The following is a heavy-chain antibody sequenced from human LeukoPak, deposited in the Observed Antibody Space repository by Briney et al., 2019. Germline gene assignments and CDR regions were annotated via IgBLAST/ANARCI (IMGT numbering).Heavy chain of an antibody. V-gene: IGHV3-13*01. CDR2: IGTDGDT. D-gene: IGHD1-26*01. CDR3: AKAVRGSYLDY. J-gene: IGHJ4*02. Sequence: PGGSLRLSCAVSGFTYSSYDMHWVRQAPGRGLEWVSGIGTDGDTYYAGSVKGRFTISRDNSKNTLYLQMNSLRADDTAVYYCAKAVRGSYLDYWGQGTLVTVSS. CDR1: GFTYSSYD.